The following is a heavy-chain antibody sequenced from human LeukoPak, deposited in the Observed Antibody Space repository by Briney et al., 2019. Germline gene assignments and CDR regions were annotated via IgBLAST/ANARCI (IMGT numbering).Heavy chain of an antibody. J-gene: IGHJ4*02. V-gene: IGHV3-21*01. CDR2: ISSSSSYI. D-gene: IGHD2-2*01. CDR3: ARGTFGTSWPFDY. CDR1: GFTFSSYS. Sequence: GGSLRLSCAASGFTFSSYSMNWVRQAPGKGLEWVSSISSSSSYIYYADSVKGRLTISRDNAKNSLYLQMNSLRAEDTAVYYCARGTFGTSWPFDYWGQGTLVTVSS.